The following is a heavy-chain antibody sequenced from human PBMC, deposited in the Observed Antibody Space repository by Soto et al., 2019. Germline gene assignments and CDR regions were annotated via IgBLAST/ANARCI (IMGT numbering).Heavy chain of an antibody. D-gene: IGHD2-2*01. CDR2: IYPGDSDT. V-gene: IGHV5-51*01. J-gene: IGHJ4*02. CDR3: AKHEGYCSTTTCSNFDY. CDR1: GFTFTSYC. Sequence: PGDPLKISCKGSGFTFTSYCIAWVRQMRGKGLEWMWIIYPGDSDTSYSPSFQGQVTITADKSINTAYLQWNSLKISDTAMYYCAKHEGYCSTTTCSNFDYWGQGTLVNVSS.